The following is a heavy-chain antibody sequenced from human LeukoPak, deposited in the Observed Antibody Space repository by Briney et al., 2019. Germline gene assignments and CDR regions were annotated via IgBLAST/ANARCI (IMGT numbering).Heavy chain of an antibody. J-gene: IGHJ4*02. Sequence: GRSLRLSCAASGFTFSSYGMHWVRQAPGKGLEWVAVIWYGGSNKYYADSVKGRFTISRDNSKNTLYLQMNSLRAEDTAVYYCARDLGYCSSTSCYGIDYWGQGTLVTVSS. D-gene: IGHD2-2*01. CDR2: IWYGGSNK. CDR1: GFTFSSYG. V-gene: IGHV3-33*01. CDR3: ARDLGYCSSTSCYGIDY.